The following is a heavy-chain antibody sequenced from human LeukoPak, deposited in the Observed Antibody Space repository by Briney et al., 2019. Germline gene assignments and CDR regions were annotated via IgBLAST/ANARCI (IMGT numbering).Heavy chain of an antibody. CDR3: ARGLAPLGNFDY. V-gene: IGHV4-61*01. D-gene: IGHD1-14*01. Sequence: SETLSLTCTVSGGSISSSSYYWSWIRQPPGKGLEWIGYIYYSGSTNYNPSLKSRVTISVDTSKNQFSLKLSSVTAADTAVYYCARGLAPLGNFDYWGQGTLVTVSS. CDR1: GGSISSSSYY. CDR2: IYYSGST. J-gene: IGHJ4*02.